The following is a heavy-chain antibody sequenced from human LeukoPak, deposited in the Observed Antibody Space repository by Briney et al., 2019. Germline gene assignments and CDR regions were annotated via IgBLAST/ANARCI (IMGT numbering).Heavy chain of an antibody. V-gene: IGHV3-53*04. J-gene: IGHJ4*02. CDR1: GFTVSSNY. Sequence: PGRSLRLSCAASGFTVSSNYMSWVRQAPGKGLEWVSVIYSGGSTYYADSVKGRFTISRHNSKNTLYLQMNSLRAEDTAVYYCARIMTGTTPPFDYWGQGTLVTVSS. CDR3: ARIMTGTTPPFDY. D-gene: IGHD1-7*01. CDR2: IYSGGST.